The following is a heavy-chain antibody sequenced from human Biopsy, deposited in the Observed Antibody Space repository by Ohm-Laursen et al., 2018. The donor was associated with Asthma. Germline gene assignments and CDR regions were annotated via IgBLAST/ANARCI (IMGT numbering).Heavy chain of an antibody. D-gene: IGHD6-19*01. CDR1: GASVKTDDHY. Sequence: SETLSLTCTVSGASVKTDDHYWSWLRQPQGKGLEGFGFIHNSGSTSYNPSLKGGVTISVDTSKNQFSLKLSSVTAADTAVYYCARASVAASSNWFDPWGQGTLVTVSS. CDR3: ARASVAASSNWFDP. J-gene: IGHJ5*02. V-gene: IGHV4-30-4*01. CDR2: IHNSGST.